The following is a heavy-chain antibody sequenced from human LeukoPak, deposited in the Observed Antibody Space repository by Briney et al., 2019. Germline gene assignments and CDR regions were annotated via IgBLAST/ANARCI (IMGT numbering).Heavy chain of an antibody. D-gene: IGHD5-18*01. CDR2: ISSSSSYI. CDR1: GFTFSSYS. CDR3: ARGTGYNYGAYFY. J-gene: IGHJ4*02. V-gene: IGHV3-21*01. Sequence: GGSLRLSCAASGFTFSSYSMNWVRQAPGKGLEWVSSISSSSSYIYYADSVKGRFTISRDNAKNTLYLQMNSLRAEDTAVYYCARGTGYNYGAYFYWGQGTLVAVSS.